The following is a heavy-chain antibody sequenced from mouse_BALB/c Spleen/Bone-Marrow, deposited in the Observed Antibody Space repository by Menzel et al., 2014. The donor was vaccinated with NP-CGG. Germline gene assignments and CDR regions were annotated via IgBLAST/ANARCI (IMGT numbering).Heavy chain of an antibody. CDR3: ARGNYGFSFYYAMDY. J-gene: IGHJ4*01. CDR2: ISSGSSTI. V-gene: IGHV5-17*02. D-gene: IGHD1-1*01. CDR1: GFTFGSFG. Sequence: EVKLMESGGGLVQPGGSRKLSCAASGFTFGSFGMHWVRQAPEKGLEWVAYISSGSSTIYYADTVKDRFTISRDNPKNTLLLQMTSLRSEDTAMYYCARGNYGFSFYYAMDYWGQGTSVTVSS.